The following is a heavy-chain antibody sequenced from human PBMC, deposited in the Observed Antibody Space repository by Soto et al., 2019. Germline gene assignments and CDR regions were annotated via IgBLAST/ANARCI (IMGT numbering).Heavy chain of an antibody. CDR3: ARDRVVVVAASLYYFDY. D-gene: IGHD2-15*01. CDR2: ISAYNGNT. CDR1: GYTFTSYX. V-gene: IGHV1-18*01. Sequence: ASVKVSCXASGYTFTSYXXSWVRQAPGQWLEWMGWISAYNGNTNYAQKLQGRVTMTTDTSTSTAYMELRSLRSDDTAVYYCARDRVVVVAASLYYFDYWGQGTLVTVSS. J-gene: IGHJ4*02.